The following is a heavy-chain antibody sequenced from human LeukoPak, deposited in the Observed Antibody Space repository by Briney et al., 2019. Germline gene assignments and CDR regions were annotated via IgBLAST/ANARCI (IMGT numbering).Heavy chain of an antibody. J-gene: IGHJ5*02. CDR3: ARGYCSGGSCYRGANWFDP. Sequence: SETLSLACAVSGGSISSGGYSWSWIRQPPGKGLEWIGYIYHSGSTYYNPSLKSRVTISVDRSKNQFSLKLSSVTAADTAVYYCARGYCSGGSCYRGANWFDPWGQGTLVTVSS. CDR1: GGSISSGGYS. D-gene: IGHD2-15*01. V-gene: IGHV4-30-2*01. CDR2: IYHSGST.